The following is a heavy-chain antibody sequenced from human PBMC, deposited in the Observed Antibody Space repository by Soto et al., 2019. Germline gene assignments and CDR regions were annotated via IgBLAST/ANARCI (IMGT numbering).Heavy chain of an antibody. V-gene: IGHV3-13*01. CDR3: ARGTIVRGTLDPGISGPLDY. CDR2: LGAGGDT. CDR1: GFTVSSYD. D-gene: IGHD3-10*01. J-gene: IGHJ4*02. Sequence: EVQLVESGGGLVQPGGSLRLACAASGFTVSSYDMHWVRHVTGKGLEWVSTLGAGGDTYFPDSVKGRFTISRENAKNSLYLQMNNLGAGDTAVYYCARGTIVRGTLDPGISGPLDYWGQGTLVAVFS.